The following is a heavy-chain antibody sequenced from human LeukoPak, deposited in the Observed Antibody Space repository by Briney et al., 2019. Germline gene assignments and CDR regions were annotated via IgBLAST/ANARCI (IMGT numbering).Heavy chain of an antibody. V-gene: IGHV3-23*01. D-gene: IGHD6-13*01. CDR1: GFTFSSYA. Sequence: PGGSLRLSCAASGFTFSSYAMSWVRQAPGKGLEWVSAISGSGGSTYYADSVKGRFTISRDNSKNTLYLQMNSLRAEDTAIYYCAREIAATGVFDYWGQGTLVTVSS. CDR2: ISGSGGST. J-gene: IGHJ4*02. CDR3: AREIAATGVFDY.